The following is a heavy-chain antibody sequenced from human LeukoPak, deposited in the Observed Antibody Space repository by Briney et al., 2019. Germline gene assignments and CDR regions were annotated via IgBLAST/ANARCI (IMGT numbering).Heavy chain of an antibody. Sequence: PSETLSLTCTVSGGSLSSYYWSWIRQPPGKGLEWIGYIYYSGSTNYNPSLKSRVTISVDTSKNQFSLKLSSVTAADTAVYYCARLSSSNWFDPWGQGTLVTVSS. V-gene: IGHV4-59*08. D-gene: IGHD2-2*01. CDR1: GGSLSSYY. J-gene: IGHJ5*02. CDR3: ARLSSSNWFDP. CDR2: IYYSGST.